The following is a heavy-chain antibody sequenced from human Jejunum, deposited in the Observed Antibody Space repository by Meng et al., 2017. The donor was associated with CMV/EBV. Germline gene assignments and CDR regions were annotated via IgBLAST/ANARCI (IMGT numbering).Heavy chain of an antibody. CDR3: ADIGVGDQGF. CDR2: IDTDGKT. D-gene: IGHD3-3*01. J-gene: IGHJ4*02. Sequence: VQLVGSGGGLIQPGGSLSLSCAASGFTVSSHYMSWVRQAPGKGLEWVSVIDTDGKTYYADSVKCRFAISRDNSKNTLYLQMSSLRVEDTAVYSCADIGVGDQGFWGQGTLVTVSS. V-gene: IGHV3-53*01. CDR1: GFTVSSHY.